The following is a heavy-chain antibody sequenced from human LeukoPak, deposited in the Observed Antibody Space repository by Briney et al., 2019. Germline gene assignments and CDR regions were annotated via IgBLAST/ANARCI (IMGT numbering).Heavy chain of an antibody. D-gene: IGHD3-16*02. CDR1: GYTFSAYG. CDR2: ISAHNGNT. Sequence: GASVKVSCKASGYTFSAYGISWVRQAPGQRLEWMGRISAHNGNTNYAQKLQGRVTMTTDTATSTAYMELRSLRSDDTAMYYCASSLSGSYPTEVDYWGQGTLVTVSS. CDR3: ASSLSGSYPTEVDY. V-gene: IGHV1-18*01. J-gene: IGHJ4*02.